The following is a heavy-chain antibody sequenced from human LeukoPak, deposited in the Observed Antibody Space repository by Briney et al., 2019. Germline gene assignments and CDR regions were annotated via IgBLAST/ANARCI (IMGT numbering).Heavy chain of an antibody. V-gene: IGHV3-11*01. Sequence: PGGSLRLSCAASGFTFSDYYMSWIRQAPGKGLEWVSYISSSGSTIYYADSVKGRFTISRDNAKNSLYLQMNSLRAEDTAVYYCAKPSLSIAARLGNDYWGQGTLVTVSS. CDR1: GFTFSDYY. CDR2: ISSSGSTI. D-gene: IGHD6-6*01. CDR3: AKPSLSIAARLGNDY. J-gene: IGHJ4*02.